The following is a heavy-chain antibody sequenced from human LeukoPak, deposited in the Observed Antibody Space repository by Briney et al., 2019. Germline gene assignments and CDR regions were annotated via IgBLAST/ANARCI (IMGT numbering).Heavy chain of an antibody. D-gene: IGHD2-15*01. CDR3: ATDLRTQNVVVVAAG. J-gene: IGHJ4*02. CDR2: FDPEDGET. CDR1: GYTLTELS. V-gene: IGHV1-24*01. Sequence: GASVKVSCKVSGYTLTELSMHWVRQAPGKGLEWMGGFDPEDGETIYAQKFQGRVTMTEDTSTDTAYMELSSLRSEDTAVYYCATDLRTQNVVVVAAGWGQGTLVTVSS.